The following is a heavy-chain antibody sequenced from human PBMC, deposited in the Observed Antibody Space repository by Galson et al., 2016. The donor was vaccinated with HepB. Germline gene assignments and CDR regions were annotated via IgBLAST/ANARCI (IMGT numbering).Heavy chain of an antibody. D-gene: IGHD6-19*01. CDR2: ISTRTGDR. Sequence: SVKVSCKASGYAFHTHSISWLRQAPGQRPEWMGWISTRTGDRDYAQKFQGRVTMTTDRATETVYMELRSLTSDDTAMYYCARDLTSYNSGWSMFDYWGQGTLVTVSS. J-gene: IGHJ4*02. V-gene: IGHV1-18*01. CDR3: ARDLTSYNSGWSMFDY. CDR1: GYAFHTHS.